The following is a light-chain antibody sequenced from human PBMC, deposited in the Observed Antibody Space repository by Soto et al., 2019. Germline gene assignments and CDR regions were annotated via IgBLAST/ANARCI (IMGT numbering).Light chain of an antibody. CDR1: QSVRSSS. J-gene: IGKJ5*01. CDR2: GAS. V-gene: IGKV3-20*01. CDR3: QQYHYWPIT. Sequence: EIVLKQSPLTLSWSTGESATXSCRASQSVRSSSLAWYQQKPGHAPRRFIYGASTWVTGFPPRFTGSGSGTEFTLTISSLESEDFAVYYCQQYHYWPITFGQGTLMEFK.